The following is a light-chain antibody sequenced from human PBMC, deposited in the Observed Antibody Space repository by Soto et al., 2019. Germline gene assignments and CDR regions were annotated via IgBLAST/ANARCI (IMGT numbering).Light chain of an antibody. J-gene: IGKJ2*01. CDR2: DAS. Sequence: EIVLTQSPATLSLSPGERATLSCRASQSVSRYLAWYQQKPGQAPRLLIYDASHRATGIPARFSGRGSGTDFTLTISSLEPEDFAVYYCQQRSNWPRTFGQGTKLEIK. CDR1: QSVSRY. CDR3: QQRSNWPRT. V-gene: IGKV3-11*01.